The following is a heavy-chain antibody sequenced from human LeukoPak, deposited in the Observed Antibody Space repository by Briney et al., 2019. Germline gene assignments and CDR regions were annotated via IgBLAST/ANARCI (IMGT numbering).Heavy chain of an antibody. V-gene: IGHV1-3*03. D-gene: IGHD1-26*01. Sequence: GASVKVSCKASGYTFTSYAMHWVRQAPGQRLEWMGWINAGNGNTKYSQEFQGRVTITRDTSASTAYMELSSLRSEDMAVYYCAREGRPWEHRGLRVYYYYMDVWGKGTTVTVSS. CDR2: INAGNGNT. J-gene: IGHJ6*03. CDR3: AREGRPWEHRGLRVYYYYMDV. CDR1: GYTFTSYA.